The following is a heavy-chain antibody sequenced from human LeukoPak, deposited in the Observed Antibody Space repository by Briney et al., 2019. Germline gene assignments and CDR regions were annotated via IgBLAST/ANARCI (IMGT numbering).Heavy chain of an antibody. Sequence: PGGSLRLSCAASGFTFSTYSMNWVRQAPGKGLEWLSYISSSSTNILYAESVTGRFTISRDNAKNSLYLQMNSLRAEDTAVYYCARDQGDYYYGSGSYYTDYWGQGTLVTVSS. J-gene: IGHJ4*02. CDR3: ARDQGDYYYGSGSYYTDY. V-gene: IGHV3-48*01. D-gene: IGHD3-10*01. CDR2: ISSSSTNI. CDR1: GFTFSTYS.